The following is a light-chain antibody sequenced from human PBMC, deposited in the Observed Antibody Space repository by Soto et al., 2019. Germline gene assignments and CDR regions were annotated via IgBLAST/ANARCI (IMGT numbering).Light chain of an antibody. Sequence: DIQMTQSPSSLSASVGDRVTITCRASQGISNYVAWYQQKPGKPPKLLIYAASTLQSWVPSRFSGSGSGTDFALTINSLQPEDVATYSCQKYSSVPVFGPGTKVDIK. J-gene: IGKJ3*01. CDR2: AAS. CDR3: QKYSSVPV. CDR1: QGISNY. V-gene: IGKV1-27*01.